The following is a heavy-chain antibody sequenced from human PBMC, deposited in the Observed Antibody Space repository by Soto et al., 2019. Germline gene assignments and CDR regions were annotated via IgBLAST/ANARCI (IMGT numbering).Heavy chain of an antibody. Sequence: ASVKVSCKASGYTFTSYDINWVRQATGQGLEWMGWMNPNSGNTGYAQKFQGRVTMTRNTSISTAYMELSSLRSEDTAVYYCARGKAAMVTYWFDPWGQGTLVTVSS. J-gene: IGHJ5*02. CDR1: GYTFTSYD. CDR3: ARGKAAMVTYWFDP. CDR2: MNPNSGNT. D-gene: IGHD5-18*01. V-gene: IGHV1-8*01.